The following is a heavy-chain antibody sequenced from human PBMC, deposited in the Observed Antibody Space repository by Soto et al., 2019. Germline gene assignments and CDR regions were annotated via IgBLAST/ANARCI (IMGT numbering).Heavy chain of an antibody. CDR1: GGTFSSYT. J-gene: IGHJ4*02. Sequence: QVQLVQSGAEVKKPGSSVKVSCKASGGTFSSYTISWVRQAPGQGLEWMGRTIPILGIANYAQKFQGRVTITADKSTSTAYMELSSLRSEDTAVYYCASRSRIYSGYDYFDYWGQGTLVTVSS. CDR2: TIPILGIA. D-gene: IGHD5-12*01. V-gene: IGHV1-69*02. CDR3: ASRSRIYSGYDYFDY.